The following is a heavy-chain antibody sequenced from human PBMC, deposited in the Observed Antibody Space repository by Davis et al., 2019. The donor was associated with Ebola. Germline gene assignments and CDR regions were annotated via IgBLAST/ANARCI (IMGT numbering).Heavy chain of an antibody. V-gene: IGHV1-2*02. D-gene: IGHD5-12*01. CDR2: INPNSGGT. CDR1: GYTFTGHY. J-gene: IGHJ6*02. CDR3: ARISQYSGYDPHYGMDV. Sequence: ASVKVSCKASGYTFTGHYMHWVRQAPGQGLEWMGWINPNSGGTNYAQKFQGRVTMTRDTSISTAYMELSRLRSDDTAVYYCARISQYSGYDPHYGMDVWGQGTTVTVSS.